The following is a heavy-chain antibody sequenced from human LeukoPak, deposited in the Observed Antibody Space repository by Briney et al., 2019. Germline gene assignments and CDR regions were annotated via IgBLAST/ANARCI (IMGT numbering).Heavy chain of an antibody. CDR1: GGSISSDNW. CDR3: AREMATQVYFDY. CDR2: IYHSEST. D-gene: IGHD5-24*01. J-gene: IGHJ4*02. Sequence: SETLSLTCAVSGGSISSDNWWSWVRQPPGKGLEWIGEIYHSESTNYNPSLKGRVTISIDKSRNQFSLKLTSVTAADTAVYYCAREMATQVYFDYWGQGTLVTVSS. V-gene: IGHV4-4*02.